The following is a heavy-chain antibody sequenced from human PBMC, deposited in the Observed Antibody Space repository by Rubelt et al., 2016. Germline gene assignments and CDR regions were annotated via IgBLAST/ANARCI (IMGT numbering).Heavy chain of an antibody. V-gene: IGHV3-48*01. CDR2: ISSSSSTI. Sequence: GVGLEWVSYISSSSSTIYYADSVKGRFTISRDNAKNSLYLQMNSLRAEDTAVYYCARINEGNGDYSYYYYYGMDVWGQGTTVTVSS. J-gene: IGHJ6*02. D-gene: IGHD4-17*01. CDR3: ARINEGNGDYSYYYYYGMDV.